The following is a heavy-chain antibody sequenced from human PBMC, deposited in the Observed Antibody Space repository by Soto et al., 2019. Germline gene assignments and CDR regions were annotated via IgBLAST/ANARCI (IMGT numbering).Heavy chain of an antibody. Sequence: QVQLVQSGAEVKKPGASVKVSCKASGYSFTTYYMHWVRQAPGQGLERMGMINPSGGSTSYAQKFQGRVSMTRDTSTSTVCMELSSLRSEDTAVYYCARNDKSGLDYWGQGTLVTVSS. CDR3: ARNDKSGLDY. V-gene: IGHV1-46*01. CDR1: GYSFTTYY. J-gene: IGHJ4*02. CDR2: INPSGGST. D-gene: IGHD1-1*01.